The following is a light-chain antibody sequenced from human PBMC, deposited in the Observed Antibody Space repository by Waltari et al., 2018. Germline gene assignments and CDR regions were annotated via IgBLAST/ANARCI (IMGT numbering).Light chain of an antibody. V-gene: IGLV2-8*01. J-gene: IGLJ1*01. Sequence: QSALTQPPSASGSPGQSVTISSTGTSRDVGGYNHVSWYQQHPGKAPKLMIYEVSQRPSGVPDRFSGSKSGNTASLTVSGLQAEDEADYYCTSYGGNNYFYVFGTGTKVTVL. CDR3: TSYGGNNYFYV. CDR2: EVS. CDR1: SRDVGGYNH.